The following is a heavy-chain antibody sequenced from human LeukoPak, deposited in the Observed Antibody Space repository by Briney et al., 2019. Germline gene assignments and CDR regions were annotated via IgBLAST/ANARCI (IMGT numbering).Heavy chain of an antibody. Sequence: GGSLRLSCAASGFTFSSYEMNWVRQAPGKGLEWVSYISSSGSTIYYADSVKGRFTISRDNAKNSLYLQMNSLRAEDTALYFCARTTYSGYGASCDYWGQGTLVTVSS. CDR2: ISSSGSTI. CDR3: ARTTYSGYGASCDY. D-gene: IGHD5-12*01. CDR1: GFTFSSYE. J-gene: IGHJ4*02. V-gene: IGHV3-48*03.